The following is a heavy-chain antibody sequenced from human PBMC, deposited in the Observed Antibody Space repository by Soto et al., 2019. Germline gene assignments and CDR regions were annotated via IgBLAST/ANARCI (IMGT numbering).Heavy chain of an antibody. CDR1: GFSLTTRGVG. CDR3: AHIPSYYQYDWFDP. CDR2: IYWDDDK. Sequence: QITLKESGPTLVKPTQTLTLTCTFSGFSLTTRGVGVGWIRQPPGKALECLALIYWDDDKRYSPSLQSRLSITKDTSTNPVVLTMTNMDPVDTATYYCAHIPSYYQYDWFDPWGQGTLVTVSS. D-gene: IGHD3-10*01. V-gene: IGHV2-5*02. J-gene: IGHJ5*02.